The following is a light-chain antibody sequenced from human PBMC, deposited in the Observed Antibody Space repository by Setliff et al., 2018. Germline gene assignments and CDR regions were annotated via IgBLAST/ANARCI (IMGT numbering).Light chain of an antibody. CDR1: SNDVVGYNY. CDR3: CSYVRGSAYV. Sequence: QSALTQPASVSGSLGQSITISCTGTSNDVVGYNYVSWYKQHPGEAPQLMIYAVTKRPSGVSNRFSGSKSGKAASLTISGLQAEDEADYYCCSYVRGSAYVFGTGTKVTVL. J-gene: IGLJ1*01. CDR2: AVT. V-gene: IGLV2-14*03.